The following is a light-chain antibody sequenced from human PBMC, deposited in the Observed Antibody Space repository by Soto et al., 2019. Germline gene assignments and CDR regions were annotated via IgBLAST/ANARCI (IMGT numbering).Light chain of an antibody. CDR1: SSNIGSNT. CDR3: AEWDDSLNGRDV. CDR2: SNN. Sequence: QSVLTQPPSASGTPGQRVTISCSGTSSNIGSNTVDWYQQLPGTAPKHLIFSNNQHPSGVPDRFSCSKSGTSASLAISGLQYEDEADYYCAEWDDSLNGRDVFGTGTKLTVL. V-gene: IGLV1-44*01. J-gene: IGLJ1*01.